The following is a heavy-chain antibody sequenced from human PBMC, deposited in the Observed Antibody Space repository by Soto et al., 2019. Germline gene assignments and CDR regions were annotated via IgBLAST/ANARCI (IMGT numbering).Heavy chain of an antibody. CDR1: GGTFSSYA. Sequence: ASVKVSCKASGGTFSSYAISWVRQAPGQGLEWMGGIIPIFGTANYAQKFQGRVTITADESTSTAYMELSSLRSEDTAVYYCASRGSSSWIRPFYYYYYGMDVWGQGTTVTVSS. D-gene: IGHD6-13*01. V-gene: IGHV1-69*13. J-gene: IGHJ6*02. CDR3: ASRGSSSWIRPFYYYYYGMDV. CDR2: IIPIFGTA.